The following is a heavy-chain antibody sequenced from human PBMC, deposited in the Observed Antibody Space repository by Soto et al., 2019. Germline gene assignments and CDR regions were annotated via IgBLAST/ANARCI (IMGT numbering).Heavy chain of an antibody. J-gene: IGHJ6*02. CDR2: IYYSGST. V-gene: IGHV4-30-4*01. CDR1: GGSISSGDYY. D-gene: IGHD5-18*01. CDR3: ARGGSSIQLWPYYYYYGMDV. Sequence: PSETLSLTXTVSGGSISSGDYYWSWIRQPPGKGLEWIGYIYYSGSTYYNPSLKSRVTISVDTSKNQFSLKLSSVTAADTAVYYCARGGSSIQLWPYYYYYGMDVWGQGTTVTVSS.